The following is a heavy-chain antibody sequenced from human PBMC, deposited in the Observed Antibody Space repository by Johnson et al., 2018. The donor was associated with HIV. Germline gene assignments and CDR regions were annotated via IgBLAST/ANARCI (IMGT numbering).Heavy chain of an antibody. Sequence: QVQLVESGGGVVQPGRSLRLSCAASGFTFSSYPMHWVRQAPGKGLEWVAIIPYDGGSKYSADSVKGRFTVYTANSKNTLYLQINSLRPEDPAVYYCARNLMRYNWDADACDIWGQGTMVTVSS. J-gene: IGHJ3*02. CDR3: ARNLMRYNWDADACDI. V-gene: IGHV3-30*04. CDR1: GFTFSSYP. CDR2: IPYDGGSK. D-gene: IGHD1-20*01.